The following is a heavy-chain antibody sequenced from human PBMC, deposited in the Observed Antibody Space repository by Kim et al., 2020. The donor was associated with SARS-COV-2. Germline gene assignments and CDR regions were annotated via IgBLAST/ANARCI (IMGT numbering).Heavy chain of an antibody. V-gene: IGHV1-46*01. J-gene: IGHJ4*02. D-gene: IGHD6-13*01. Sequence: AKRFQGRVTMTRETSTNTLYMELSGLRSEDTAVYYCAREAARAGKNFDYWGQGTLVTVSS. CDR3: AREAARAGKNFDY.